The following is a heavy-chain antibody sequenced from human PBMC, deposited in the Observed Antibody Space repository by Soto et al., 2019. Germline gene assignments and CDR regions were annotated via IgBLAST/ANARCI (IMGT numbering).Heavy chain of an antibody. CDR3: VRGGNPYHYATSGPGTFDK. D-gene: IGHD3-22*01. Sequence: QVQLQESGPGLVKPSQTLSLTCTVSGDSVSGGDSYWSWIRQPPGKALEWIGYTSFSGYTSYTPSFESRVAISVDMSKSQFYLRLTYVTAADTAIYYCVRGGNPYHYATSGPGTFDKWGQGTLVSVSS. J-gene: IGHJ4*02. V-gene: IGHV4-30-4*01. CDR1: GDSVSGGDSY. CDR2: TSFSGYT.